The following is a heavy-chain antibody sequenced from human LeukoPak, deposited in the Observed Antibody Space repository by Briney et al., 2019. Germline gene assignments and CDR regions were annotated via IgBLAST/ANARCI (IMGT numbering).Heavy chain of an antibody. Sequence: WGSLRLSCAASGINFSDSEMNWVRQAPGKGLEWVSYISSSGTTIYYADSVKGRFTISRDNAKNSLYLQMNSLRAEDTAVYYCARGVPTGYYTSCYDYWGQGTLVTVSS. CDR3: ARGVPTGYYTSCYDY. CDR2: ISSSGTTI. V-gene: IGHV3-48*03. CDR1: GINFSDSE. D-gene: IGHD3/OR15-3a*01. J-gene: IGHJ4*02.